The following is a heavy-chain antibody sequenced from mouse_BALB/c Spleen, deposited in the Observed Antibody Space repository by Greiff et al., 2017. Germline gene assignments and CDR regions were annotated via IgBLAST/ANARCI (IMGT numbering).Heavy chain of an antibody. V-gene: IGHV1S81*02. CDR3: ASLPSWFAY. CDR1: GYTFTSYW. Sequence: VQLQQPGAELVKPGASVKLSCKASGYTFTSYWMHWVKQRPGQGLEWIGEINPSNGRTNYNEKFKSKATLTVDKSSSTAYMQLSSLTSEDSAVYYCASLPSWFAYWGQGTLVTVSA. J-gene: IGHJ3*01. CDR2: INPSNGRT.